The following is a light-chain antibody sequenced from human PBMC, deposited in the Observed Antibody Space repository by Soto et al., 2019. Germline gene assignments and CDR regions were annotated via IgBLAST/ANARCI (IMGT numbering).Light chain of an antibody. CDR2: AAS. CDR1: QGISSY. J-gene: IGKJ4*01. V-gene: IGKV1-12*01. Sequence: DIQMTQSPSSVSASGGDRVTITCRASQGISSYLAWYQQKPGKAPNLLICAASSLHSGVPSRFGGSGSGTDFTLTISSLQPEDFATYYCQQANSFPRTFGGWTKVEIK. CDR3: QQANSFPRT.